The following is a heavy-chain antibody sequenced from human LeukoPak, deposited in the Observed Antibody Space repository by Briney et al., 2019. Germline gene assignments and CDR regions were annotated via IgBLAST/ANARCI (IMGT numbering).Heavy chain of an antibody. CDR1: GGTFSSYA. CDR2: IIPILGIA. D-gene: IGHD3-22*01. CDR3: ARDGDSSGYPTPPPYFDY. V-gene: IGHV1-69*04. J-gene: IGHJ4*02. Sequence: ASVKVSCKASGGTFSSYAISWVRQAPGQGLEWMGRIIPILGIANYAQKFQGRVTMTRDTSTSTVYMELSSLRSEDTAVYYCARDGDSSGYPTPPPYFDYWGQGTLVTVSS.